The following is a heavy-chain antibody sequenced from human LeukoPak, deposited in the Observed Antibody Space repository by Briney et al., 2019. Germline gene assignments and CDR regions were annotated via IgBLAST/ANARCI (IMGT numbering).Heavy chain of an antibody. Sequence: PGGSLRLSCAASGFTFTSYTMNWVRQAPGKGLEWVSSISSSSNYIYYADSVKGRFTISRDNAKNSLYLQMNSLRVEDTAIYYCARDIELSTWGLGTLVTVSS. V-gene: IGHV3-21*04. D-gene: IGHD3-16*02. CDR2: ISSSSNYI. CDR1: GFTFTSYT. J-gene: IGHJ3*01. CDR3: ARDIELST.